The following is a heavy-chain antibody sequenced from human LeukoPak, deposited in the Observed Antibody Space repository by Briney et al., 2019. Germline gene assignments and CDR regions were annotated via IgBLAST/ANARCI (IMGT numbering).Heavy chain of an antibody. CDR1: GGSIRSGDYS. J-gene: IGHJ6*02. CDR3: ARDHTETSSLNFRNYYYYGMDI. CDR2: IYYSGST. Sequence: SETLSLTCTVSGGSIRSGDYSWNWIRQHPGKGLEWIGYIYYSGSTYYNPSLTSRVTMSVDTSKNQFSLKLSSVTAADTAIYYCARDHTETSSLNFRNYYYYGMDIWGQGTTVIVSS. V-gene: IGHV4-31*03. D-gene: IGHD4-11*01.